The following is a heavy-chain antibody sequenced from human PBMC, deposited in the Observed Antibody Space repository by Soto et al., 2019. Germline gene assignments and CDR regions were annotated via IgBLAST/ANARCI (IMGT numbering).Heavy chain of an antibody. D-gene: IGHD4-17*01. CDR3: ARVIQLHAVTTSNYYYYGMDV. CDR2: IIPIFGTA. CDR1: GGTFSSYA. V-gene: IGHV1-69*13. Sequence: SVKVSCKXSGGTFSSYAISWVRQAPGQGLEWMGGIIPIFGTANYAQKFQGRVTITADESTSTAYMELSSLRSEDTAVYYCARVIQLHAVTTSNYYYYGMDVWGQGTTVTVSS. J-gene: IGHJ6*02.